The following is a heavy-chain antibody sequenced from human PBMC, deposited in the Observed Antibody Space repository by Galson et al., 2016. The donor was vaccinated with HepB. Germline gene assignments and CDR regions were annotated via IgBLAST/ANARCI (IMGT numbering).Heavy chain of an antibody. V-gene: IGHV1-3*01. CDR3: AGYGIMTDSFAV. Sequence: SVKVSCKASGYNISDRSMHWVRQAPGQRPEWLGWLNVGTGYRYYSRNFQGRVSITRDTSASSVVMELSSLGFEDSAIYFCAGYGIMTDSFAVWGQGIMVTVSA. J-gene: IGHJ3*01. D-gene: IGHD5-18*01. CDR2: LNVGTGYR. CDR1: GYNISDRS.